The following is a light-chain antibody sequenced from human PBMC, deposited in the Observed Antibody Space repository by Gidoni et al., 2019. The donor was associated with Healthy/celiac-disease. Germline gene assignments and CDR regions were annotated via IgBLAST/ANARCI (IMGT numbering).Light chain of an antibody. J-gene: IGLJ2*01. Sequence: QSALTKPAAQYGSPGRSITISCTGPSSDVGGYHYVSWYQQHPGKAPQRMIYDVSNRPSGVSNRFSGSKSGNTAALTISGLQAEDEADYFCSSYTSSSTLFGGGTKLTVL. CDR2: DVS. CDR1: SSDVGGYHY. CDR3: SSYTSSSTL. V-gene: IGLV2-14*01.